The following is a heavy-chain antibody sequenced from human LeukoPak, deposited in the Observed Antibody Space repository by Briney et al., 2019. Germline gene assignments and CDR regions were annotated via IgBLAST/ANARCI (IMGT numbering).Heavy chain of an antibody. CDR3: ARYIVVVPAAITESTDNWFDP. CDR1: GFTFSSYW. CDR2: IKQDGSEK. Sequence: GGSLRLSCADSGFTFSSYWMSWVRQAPGKGLEWVANIKQDGSEKYYVDSVKGRFTISRDNAKNSLYLQMNSLRAEDTAVYYCARYIVVVPAAITESTDNWFDPWGQGTLVTVSS. V-gene: IGHV3-7*01. J-gene: IGHJ5*02. D-gene: IGHD2-2*01.